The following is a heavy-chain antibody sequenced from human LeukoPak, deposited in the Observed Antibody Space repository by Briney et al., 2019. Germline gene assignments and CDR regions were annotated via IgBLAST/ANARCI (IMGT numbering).Heavy chain of an antibody. D-gene: IGHD2-2*01. V-gene: IGHV1-8*01. J-gene: IGHJ4*02. CDR3: TSWSSSRRDT. CDR2: LNPNSGGT. CDR1: GYTFTSCD. Sequence: ASVKVSCKASGYTFTSCDINLVRQATGQGLEWMGLLNPNSGGTSSGQRFQGRITMTRDISIGTAYMELSNLTSEDTAIYYCTSWSSSRRDTWGQETLLTVS.